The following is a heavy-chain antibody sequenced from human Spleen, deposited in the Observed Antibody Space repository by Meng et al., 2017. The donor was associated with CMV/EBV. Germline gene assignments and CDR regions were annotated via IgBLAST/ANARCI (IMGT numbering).Heavy chain of an antibody. CDR1: GGSISSSSYY. J-gene: IGHJ5*02. CDR2: IYYSGST. Sequence: SETLSLTCTVSGGSISSSSYYWGWIRQPPGKGLEWIGSIYYSGSTYYNPSLKSRVTISVDTSKNQFSLKLSSVTAADTAVYYCARDHDLYCSSTSCYSGWFDPWGQGTLVTVSS. D-gene: IGHD2-2*01. CDR3: ARDHDLYCSSTSCYSGWFDP. V-gene: IGHV4-39*07.